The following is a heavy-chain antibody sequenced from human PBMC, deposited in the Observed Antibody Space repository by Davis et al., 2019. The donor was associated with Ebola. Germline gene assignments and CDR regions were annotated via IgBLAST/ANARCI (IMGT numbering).Heavy chain of an antibody. CDR1: GFTFSSYA. CDR2: ISGSGGST. CDR3: ARSSIAARPGYYYGMDV. D-gene: IGHD6-6*01. Sequence: PGGSLRLSCEASGFTFSSYAMSWVRQAPGKGLEWVSAISGSGGSTYYADSVKGRFTISRDNAKNSLYLQMNSLRAEDTAVYYCARSSIAARPGYYYGMDVWGQGTTVTVSS. V-gene: IGHV3-23*01. J-gene: IGHJ6*02.